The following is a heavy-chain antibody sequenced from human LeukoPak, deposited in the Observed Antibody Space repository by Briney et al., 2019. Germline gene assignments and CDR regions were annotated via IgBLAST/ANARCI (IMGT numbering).Heavy chain of an antibody. Sequence: WASVKDSCKTSADIFSSYAINWVRQAPGQGLEWMGRIIPLTGVVNYGQKLQTRVTISADKSTSTAYMEVSSLRFEDTAVYFCARERRCSAGSCYAADLDSWGQGTLVTVSS. CDR2: IIPLTGVV. CDR1: ADIFSSYA. D-gene: IGHD2-15*01. J-gene: IGHJ4*02. CDR3: ARERRCSAGSCYAADLDS. V-gene: IGHV1-69*04.